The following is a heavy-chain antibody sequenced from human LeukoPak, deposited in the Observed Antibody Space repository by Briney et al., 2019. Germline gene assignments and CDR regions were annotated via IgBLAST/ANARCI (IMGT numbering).Heavy chain of an antibody. CDR2: IYYSGST. CDR1: GGSISSGGYY. Sequence: PSQTLSLTCTVSGGSISSGGYYWSWIRQHPGKGLERIGYIYYSGSTYHNPSLKSRVTISVDTSKNQFSLKLSSVTAADTAVYYCARVGTAYYYYGMDVWGQGTTVTVSS. V-gene: IGHV4-31*03. CDR3: ARVGTAYYYYGMDV. J-gene: IGHJ6*02.